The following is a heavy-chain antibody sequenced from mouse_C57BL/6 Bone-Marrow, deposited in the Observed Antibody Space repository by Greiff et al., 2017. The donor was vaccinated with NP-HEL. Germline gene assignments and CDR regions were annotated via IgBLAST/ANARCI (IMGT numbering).Heavy chain of an antibody. CDR1: GYTFTDYY. Sequence: EVQLQQSGRELVKPGASVKISCKASGYTFTDYYVNWVKQSHGKSLEWIGDINPNNGGTSYNQKFKGKATLTVDKSSSTAYMELRSLTSEDSAVYYCARATYYDYDGAMDYWGQGTSVTVSS. D-gene: IGHD2-4*01. V-gene: IGHV1-26*01. J-gene: IGHJ4*01. CDR2: INPNNGGT. CDR3: ARATYYDYDGAMDY.